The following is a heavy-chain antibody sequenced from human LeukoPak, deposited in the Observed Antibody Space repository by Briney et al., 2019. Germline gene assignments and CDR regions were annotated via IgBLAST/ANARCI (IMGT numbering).Heavy chain of an antibody. D-gene: IGHD3-10*01. J-gene: IGHJ4*02. CDR3: ASVRVAGTGY. Sequence: GGSLRLSCAAPGFTFSSYSMNWVRQAPGKGLEWVSSISSSSSYIYYADSVKGRFTISRDNAKNSLYLQMNSLRAEDTAVYYCASVRVAGTGYWGQGTLVTVSS. CDR2: ISSSSSYI. V-gene: IGHV3-21*01. CDR1: GFTFSSYS.